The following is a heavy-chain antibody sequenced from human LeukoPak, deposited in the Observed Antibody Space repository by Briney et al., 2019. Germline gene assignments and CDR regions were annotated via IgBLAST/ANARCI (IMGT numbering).Heavy chain of an antibody. V-gene: IGHV1-18*01. D-gene: IGHD3-22*01. CDR1: GYTFTSYD. CDR3: ASGYDSSGYHPYYFDY. CDR2: ISAYNGNT. J-gene: IGHJ4*02. Sequence: ASVKVSCKASGYTFTSYDINWVRQATGQGLEWMGWISAYNGNTNYAQKLQGRVTMTTDTSTSTAYMELRSLRSDDTAVYYCASGYDSSGYHPYYFDYWGQGTLVTVSS.